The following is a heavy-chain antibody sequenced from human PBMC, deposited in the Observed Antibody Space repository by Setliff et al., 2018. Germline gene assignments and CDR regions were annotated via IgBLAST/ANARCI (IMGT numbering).Heavy chain of an antibody. CDR3: ARDSPTVVTHIRAFDI. J-gene: IGHJ3*02. Sequence: ASVKVSCKASGGTFSSYAISWVRQAPGQGLEWMGWISAYNGNTNYAQKLQGRVTMTTDTSTSTAYMELRSLRSDDTAVYYCARDSPTVVTHIRAFDIWGQGTMVTVSS. D-gene: IGHD4-17*01. CDR1: GGTFSSYA. CDR2: ISAYNGNT. V-gene: IGHV1-18*01.